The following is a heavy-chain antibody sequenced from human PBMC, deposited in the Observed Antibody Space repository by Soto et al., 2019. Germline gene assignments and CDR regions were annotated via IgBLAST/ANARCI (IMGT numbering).Heavy chain of an antibody. J-gene: IGHJ3*02. CDR2: IWYDGSNK. Sequence: QVQLVESGGGVVQPGRSLRLSCAASGFTFSSYGMHWVRQAPGKGLEWVAVIWYDGSNKYYADSVKGRFTISRDNSKNTLYLQMNSLRAEDTAVYYCARPRGYSGYGYSAFDIWGQGTIVTVSS. CDR1: GFTFSSYG. V-gene: IGHV3-33*01. D-gene: IGHD5-12*01. CDR3: ARPRGYSGYGYSAFDI.